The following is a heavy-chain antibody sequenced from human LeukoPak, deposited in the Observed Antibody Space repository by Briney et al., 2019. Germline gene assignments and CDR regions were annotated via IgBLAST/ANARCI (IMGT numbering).Heavy chain of an antibody. Sequence: GGSLRLSCAASGFTFGDYYMAWIRQAPGKGLEWVSYISNSGNTIKEADSVRGRFTISRDNARNSLFLQMKSLRGDDTAVYYCARYRVITNDYFDSWGQGTLVTVSS. CDR1: GFTFGDYY. CDR2: ISNSGNTI. J-gene: IGHJ4*02. D-gene: IGHD3-16*01. CDR3: ARYRVITNDYFDS. V-gene: IGHV3-11*01.